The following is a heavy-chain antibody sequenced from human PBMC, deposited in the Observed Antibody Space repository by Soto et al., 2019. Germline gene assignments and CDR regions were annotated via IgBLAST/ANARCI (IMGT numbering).Heavy chain of an antibody. CDR1: GYTFTSYG. Sequence: QVQLVQSGAEVKKPGASVKVSCKASGYTFTSYGISWVRQAPGQGLEWMGWISAYNGHTNYAQKRQVRVTMTTDTSAGTDYLELRSLRSDDTAVYCCARRDYPLDSWGQGTLVTVSS. V-gene: IGHV1-18*01. D-gene: IGHD4-17*01. CDR3: ARRDYPLDS. J-gene: IGHJ4*02. CDR2: ISAYNGHT.